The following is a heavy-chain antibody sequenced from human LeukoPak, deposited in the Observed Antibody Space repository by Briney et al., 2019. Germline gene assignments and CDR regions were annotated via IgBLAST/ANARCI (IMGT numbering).Heavy chain of an antibody. V-gene: IGHV3-53*01. Sequence: GGSLRLSCAASGFTVSSNYMSWVRQAPGKGLEWVSVIYSGGSTYYADSVKGRFTISRDNSKNTLYLQMNSLRAEDTAVYYRAREGSSGRFFGYWGQGTLVTVSS. CDR1: GFTVSSNY. CDR3: AREGSSGRFFGY. D-gene: IGHD6-6*01. CDR2: IYSGGST. J-gene: IGHJ4*02.